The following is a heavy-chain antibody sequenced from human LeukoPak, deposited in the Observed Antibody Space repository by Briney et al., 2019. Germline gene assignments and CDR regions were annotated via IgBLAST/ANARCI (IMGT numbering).Heavy chain of an antibody. J-gene: IGHJ4*02. V-gene: IGHV4-59*08. D-gene: IGHD3-10*01. CDR2: IYYSGST. CDR3: ASGMVWFGESPFDY. Sequence: SETLSLTCTVSGGSISSYYWSWIRQPPGKGLEWIGYIYYSGSTNYNPSLKSRVTISVDTSKNQFSLKVGSVTAADTAVYYCASGMVWFGESPFDYWGQGTLVTVSS. CDR1: GGSISSYY.